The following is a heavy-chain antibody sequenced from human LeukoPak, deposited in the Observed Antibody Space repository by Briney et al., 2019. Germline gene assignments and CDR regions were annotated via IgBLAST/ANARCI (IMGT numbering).Heavy chain of an antibody. CDR1: GGSFSGYY. CDR2: INHSGST. CDR3: ARDMLGVTNNWFDP. Sequence: SETLSLTCAVYGGSFSGYYWSWIRQPPGKGLEWIGEINHSGSTNYNPTLKSRVTISVDTSKNQFSLKLSSVTAADTAVYYCARDMLGVTNNWFDPWGQGTLGTVSS. J-gene: IGHJ5*02. V-gene: IGHV4-34*01. D-gene: IGHD2-21*02.